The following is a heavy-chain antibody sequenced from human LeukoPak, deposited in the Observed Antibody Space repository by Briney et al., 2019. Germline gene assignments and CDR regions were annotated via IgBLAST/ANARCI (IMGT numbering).Heavy chain of an antibody. CDR1: GFTFSSYA. D-gene: IGHD3-22*01. J-gene: IGHJ4*02. V-gene: IGHV3-23*01. CDR2: ISGSGGST. Sequence: GGSLRLSCAASGFTFSSYAMSWVRQAPGKGLEWVSSISGSGGSTYYADSVKGRFTISRDNSKNTLYLQMNSLRAEDTAVYYCAKTDGSSGYVVVFDYWGQGTLVSVSS. CDR3: AKTDGSSGYVVVFDY.